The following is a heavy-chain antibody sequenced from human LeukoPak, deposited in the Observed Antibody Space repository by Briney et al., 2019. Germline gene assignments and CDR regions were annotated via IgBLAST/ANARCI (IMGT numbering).Heavy chain of an antibody. D-gene: IGHD2-2*01. CDR2: IYTSGST. Sequence: SETLSLTCTVSGGSISSYYWSWIRQPAGKGLEWIGRIYTSGSTNYNPSLKSRVTMSVDTSKNQFSLKLSSMTAADTAVYYCARIRYCSSTSCYAGVHWFDPWGQGTLVTVSS. CDR1: GGSISSYY. J-gene: IGHJ5*02. V-gene: IGHV4-4*07. CDR3: ARIRYCSSTSCYAGVHWFDP.